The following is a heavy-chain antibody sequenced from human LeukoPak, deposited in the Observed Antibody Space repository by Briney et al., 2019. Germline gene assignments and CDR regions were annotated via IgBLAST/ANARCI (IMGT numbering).Heavy chain of an antibody. Sequence: GGSLGLSCAASGFTFSSYEMNWVRQAPGKGLEWVSYISTTGNTIYYADSVKGRFPISRDNAKKSLYLQMNSLRAEDTAVYYFARIGSYPYYFDYWGQGALVTVSS. D-gene: IGHD1-26*01. CDR3: ARIGSYPYYFDY. J-gene: IGHJ4*02. CDR2: ISTTGNTI. V-gene: IGHV3-48*03. CDR1: GFTFSSYE.